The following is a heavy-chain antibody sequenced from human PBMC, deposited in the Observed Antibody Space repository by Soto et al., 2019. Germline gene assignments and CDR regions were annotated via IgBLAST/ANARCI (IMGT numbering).Heavy chain of an antibody. D-gene: IGHD3-22*01. Sequence: PGGSLRLSCAASGFTFSSYWMHWVRQAPGKGLVWVSRVNSDESSTTYADSVKGRFTISRDNAKKTLYLQMNSLRVEDTAVYYCAREGDGTTGYYQDYWGHGTLVTVSS. CDR2: VNSDESST. CDR1: GFTFSSYW. CDR3: AREGDGTTGYYQDY. J-gene: IGHJ4*01. V-gene: IGHV3-74*03.